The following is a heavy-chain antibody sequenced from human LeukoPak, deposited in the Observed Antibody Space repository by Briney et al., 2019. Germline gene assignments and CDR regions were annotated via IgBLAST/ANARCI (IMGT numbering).Heavy chain of an antibody. V-gene: IGHV3-30*03. CDR3: ARDLRWSHYWYFDL. CDR2: ISYDGSDK. Sequence: PGGSLRLSCAASGFTFSTFVMHWVRQAPGKGLEWVAVISYDGSDKSYADSVKGRFTISRDNSKNTLYLQMNSLRAEDTAVYYCARDLRWSHYWYFDLWGRGTLVTVSS. D-gene: IGHD2-15*01. J-gene: IGHJ2*01. CDR1: GFTFSTFV.